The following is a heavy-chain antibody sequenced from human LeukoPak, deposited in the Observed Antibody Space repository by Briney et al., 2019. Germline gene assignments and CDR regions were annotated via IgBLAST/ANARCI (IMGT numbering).Heavy chain of an antibody. V-gene: IGHV3-23*01. Sequence: GGSLRLSCAASGFTFSSYAMSWVRQAPGKGLEWVSATSSSDADTYHAESVRGRFTISRDNSKNTLYLQMNSLRADDAAVYYCARAPVTSCRGAFCYPFDIWGQGTLVTVSS. D-gene: IGHD2-15*01. CDR2: TSSSDADT. CDR3: ARAPVTSCRGAFCYPFDI. J-gene: IGHJ4*02. CDR1: GFTFSSYA.